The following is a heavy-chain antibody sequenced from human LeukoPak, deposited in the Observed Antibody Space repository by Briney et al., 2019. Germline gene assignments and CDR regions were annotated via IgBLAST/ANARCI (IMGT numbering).Heavy chain of an antibody. CDR1: GLTFSTYW. Sequence: PGGSLRLSCAASGLTFSTYWMSWVRQAPGKGLEWVANINQDESEKYYVDSVKGRFTISRNNAKNSLYLQMNSLRAEDTAVYYCARVRVSSYYGMDIWGQGATVTVSS. V-gene: IGHV3-7*05. D-gene: IGHD2/OR15-2a*01. CDR2: INQDESEK. CDR3: ARVRVSSYYGMDI. J-gene: IGHJ6*02.